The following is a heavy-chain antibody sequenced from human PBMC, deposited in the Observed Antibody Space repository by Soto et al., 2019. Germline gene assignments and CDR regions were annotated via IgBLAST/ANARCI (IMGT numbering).Heavy chain of an antibody. V-gene: IGHV4-4*02. CDR3: TRGGITETWGNWFDP. CDR2: IHHSWST. J-gene: IGHJ5*02. CDR1: GGSFSSSSL. D-gene: IGHD1-7*01. Sequence: TLSLTCAVSGGSFSSSSLWSLVRQPPGKGLEWIGEIHHSWSTNYNPALRSRVTISIDKSTNQLSLRLSSVTAADTAVYYCTRGGITETWGNWFDPWGQGTLVTVSS.